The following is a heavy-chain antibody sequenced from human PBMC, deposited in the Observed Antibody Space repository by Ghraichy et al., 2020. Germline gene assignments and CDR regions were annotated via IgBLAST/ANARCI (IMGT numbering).Heavy chain of an antibody. CDR1: GLSFSDYG. CDR3: AKLAMVRGHIPFSDH. CDR2: ISYDGSSK. D-gene: IGHD3-10*01. V-gene: IGHV3-30*18. Sequence: GGSLRLSCAASGLSFSDYGMHWVRQAPGKGLEWVAAISYDGSSKHYADSVKGRFTISRDNSKNTLYLQMNSLKTEDTALYYCAKLAMVRGHIPFSDHWCQGTLVTVSA. J-gene: IGHJ4*02.